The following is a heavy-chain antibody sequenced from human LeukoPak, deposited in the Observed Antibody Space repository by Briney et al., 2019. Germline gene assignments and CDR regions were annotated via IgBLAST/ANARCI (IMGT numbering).Heavy chain of an antibody. V-gene: IGHV3-21*01. J-gene: IGHJ4*02. Sequence: GGSLRLSCAASGSTFSRYSMNWVRQAPGKGLEWVSSISSSSSCIYYADSVKGRFTISRDNAKNSLYLQMNSLRAEDTAVLSCATKDSSGYYPDYWGEGTLVTVFS. D-gene: IGHD3-22*01. CDR1: GSTFSRYS. CDR2: ISSSSSCI. CDR3: ATKDSSGYYPDY.